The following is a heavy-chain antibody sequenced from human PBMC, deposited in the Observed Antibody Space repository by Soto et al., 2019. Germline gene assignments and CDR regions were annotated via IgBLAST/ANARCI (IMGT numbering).Heavy chain of an antibody. J-gene: IGHJ5*02. CDR2: IIPIFGTA. CDR3: ATSGGYSGSLDP. V-gene: IGHV1-69*12. Sequence: QVQLVQSGAEVKKPGSSVKVSCKASGGTFSSYAISWVRQAPGQGLEWMGGIIPIFGTANYAQKVQGRVTITADESTSRAYMELSSLRSEATAVYDCATSGGYSGSLDPWGQGTLVTVSS. CDR1: GGTFSSYA. D-gene: IGHD1-26*01.